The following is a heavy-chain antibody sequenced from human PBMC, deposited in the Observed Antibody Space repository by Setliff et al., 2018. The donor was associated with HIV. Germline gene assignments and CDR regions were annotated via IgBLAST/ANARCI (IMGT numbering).Heavy chain of an antibody. CDR1: GYSISSGYY. Sequence: ETLSLTCTVSGYSISSGYYWGWIRQPPGKGLEWVATMSGSTGDTYYADSVKGRFTISRDNSKNTLSLQMNSLGAEDTAVYYCANRLRGYNKWYYFDYWGQGTLVTVSS. J-gene: IGHJ4*02. D-gene: IGHD1-1*01. CDR3: ANRLRGYNKWYYFDY. CDR2: MSGSTGDT. V-gene: IGHV3-23*01.